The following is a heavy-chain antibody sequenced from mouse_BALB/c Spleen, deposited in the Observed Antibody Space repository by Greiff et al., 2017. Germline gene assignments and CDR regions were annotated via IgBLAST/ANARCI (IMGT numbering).Heavy chain of an antibody. CDR3: AREGFDY. CDR2: ISSGSSTI. J-gene: IGHJ2*01. CDR1: GFTFSSFG. Sequence: EVNVVESGGGLVQPGGSRKLSCAASGFTFSSFGMHWVRQAPEKGLEWVAYISSGSSTIYYADTVKGRFTISRDNPKNTLFLQMTSLRSEDTAMYYCAREGFDYWGQGTTLTVSS. V-gene: IGHV5-17*02.